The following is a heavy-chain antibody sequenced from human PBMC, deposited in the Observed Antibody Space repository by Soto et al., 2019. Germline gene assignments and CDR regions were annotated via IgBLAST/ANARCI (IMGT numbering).Heavy chain of an antibody. D-gene: IGHD6-13*01. J-gene: IGHJ4*02. CDR3: ARLYSSSWSHLDY. CDR1: GGSISSYY. V-gene: IGHV4-59*08. Sequence: SETLSLTCTVSGGSISSYYWSWIRQPPGKGLEWIGYIYYSGSTNYNPSLKSRVTISVDTSKNQFSLKLSSVTAADTAVYYCARLYSSSWSHLDYWGQGTLVTVSS. CDR2: IYYSGST.